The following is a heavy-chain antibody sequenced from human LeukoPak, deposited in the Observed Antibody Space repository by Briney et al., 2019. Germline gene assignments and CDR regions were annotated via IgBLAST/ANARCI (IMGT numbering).Heavy chain of an antibody. J-gene: IGHJ6*02. V-gene: IGHV4-34*01. CDR3: ARDQGSSGLYYYYGMDV. D-gene: IGHD6-19*01. CDR2: INHSGST. CDR1: GGSFSGYY. Sequence: SETLSLTCAVYGGSFSGYYWSWIRQPPGKGLEWIGEINHSGSTNYNPSLKSRVTISVDTSKNQFSLKLSSVTAADTAVYYCARDQGSSGLYYYYGMDVWGQGTTVTVSS.